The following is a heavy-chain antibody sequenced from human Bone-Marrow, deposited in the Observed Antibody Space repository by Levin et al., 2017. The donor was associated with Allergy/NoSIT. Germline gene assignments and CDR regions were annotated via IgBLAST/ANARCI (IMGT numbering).Heavy chain of an antibody. CDR3: ARVREYRAYGADFDY. J-gene: IGHJ4*02. D-gene: IGHD5-12*01. CDR2: IYYSGST. CDR1: GGSISSSSYF. Sequence: SETLSLTCAVSGGSISSSSYFWGWIRQPPEKGLEWIGSIYYSGSTYYNPSLKSRVTISIDTPENQFSLRLSSVTAADTAVYYCARVREYRAYGADFDYWGQGTLVTVSS. V-gene: IGHV4-39*01.